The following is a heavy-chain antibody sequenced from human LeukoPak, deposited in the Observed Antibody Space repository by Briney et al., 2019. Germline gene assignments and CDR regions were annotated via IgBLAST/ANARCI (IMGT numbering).Heavy chain of an antibody. CDR3: ARGGVQLRYFDWLHLDY. CDR1: GRSISSYY. J-gene: IGHJ4*02. CDR2: INHSGST. V-gene: IGHV4-34*01. D-gene: IGHD3-9*01. Sequence: SDTLSLTCTVSGRSISSYYWSWIRQPPGKGLEWIGEINHSGSTNYNPPLKSRVTISVDTSKNQFSLKLSSVTAADTAVYYCARGGVQLRYFDWLHLDYWGQGTLVTVSS.